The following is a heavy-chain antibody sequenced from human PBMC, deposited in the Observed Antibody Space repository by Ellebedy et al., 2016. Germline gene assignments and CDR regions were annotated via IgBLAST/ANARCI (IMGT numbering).Heavy chain of an antibody. V-gene: IGHV1-46*01. D-gene: IGHD6-13*01. J-gene: IGHJ3*02. Sequence: ASVKVSCKAFGYTFTKYYLSWVRQAPGQGLEWMGIINSSDGRTSYTPKFQGRVIMTRDTSTSTVYMELSSLRSEDTAVYYCAKEGYVAAPGRNDAFDIWGQGTMVTVSS. CDR1: GYTFTKYY. CDR3: AKEGYVAAPGRNDAFDI. CDR2: INSSDGRT.